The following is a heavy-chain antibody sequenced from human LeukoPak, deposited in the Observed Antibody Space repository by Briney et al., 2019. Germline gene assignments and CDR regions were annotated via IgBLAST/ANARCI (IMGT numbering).Heavy chain of an antibody. CDR3: AKVYYVWGSYRRYYFDY. V-gene: IGHV3-43*02. D-gene: IGHD3-16*02. J-gene: IGHJ4*02. Sequence: GGSLRLSCAASGVTFDDYAMHWVRQAPGKGLEWFSLISGDGGSTYYADSVKGRFTISRDNSKNSLYLQMNSLRTEDTALYYCAKVYYVWGSYRRYYFDYWGQGTLVTVSS. CDR1: GVTFDDYA. CDR2: ISGDGGST.